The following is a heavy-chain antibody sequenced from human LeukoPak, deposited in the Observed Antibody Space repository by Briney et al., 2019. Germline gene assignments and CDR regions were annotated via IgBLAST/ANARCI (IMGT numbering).Heavy chain of an antibody. CDR2: ISGSGGST. CDR1: GFTFSSYA. D-gene: IGHD6-13*01. Sequence: GGSLRLSCAASGFTFSSYAMSWVRQAPGKGLEWVSAISGSGGSTYYADSVKGRFTISRDNSKNTLYLQMNSLRAEDTAVDHCAKPYSSNWYEYGFDIWGQGTMVTVSS. V-gene: IGHV3-23*01. CDR3: AKPYSSNWYEYGFDI. J-gene: IGHJ3*02.